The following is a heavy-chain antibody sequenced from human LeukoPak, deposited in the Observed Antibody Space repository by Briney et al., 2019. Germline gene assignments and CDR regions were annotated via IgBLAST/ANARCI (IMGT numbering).Heavy chain of an antibody. CDR1: GGSISSSSYY. D-gene: IGHD6-13*01. CDR2: INYSGST. V-gene: IGHV4-39*01. CDR3: ARHKFSSSWYYFDY. Sequence: SETLSLTCTVSGGSISSSSYYWGWIRQPPGKGLEWIGSINYSGSTYYNPSLKSRVTISVDTSKNQFSLKLSSVTAADTAVYYCARHKFSSSWYYFDYWGQGTLVTVSS. J-gene: IGHJ4*02.